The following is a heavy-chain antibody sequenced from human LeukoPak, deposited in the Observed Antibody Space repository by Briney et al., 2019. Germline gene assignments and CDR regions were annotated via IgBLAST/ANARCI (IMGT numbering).Heavy chain of an antibody. CDR1: GYTFTGYY. V-gene: IGHV1-2*02. CDR3: ARDTDYYDSSGETDY. Sequence: ASVKVSCKASGYTFTGYYMHWVRQAPGQGLEWMGWINPNSGGTNYAQKFQGRVTMTRDTSISTAYMELSRLRSDDTAVYYCARDTDYYDSSGETDYWGQGTLVTVSS. J-gene: IGHJ4*02. CDR2: INPNSGGT. D-gene: IGHD3-22*01.